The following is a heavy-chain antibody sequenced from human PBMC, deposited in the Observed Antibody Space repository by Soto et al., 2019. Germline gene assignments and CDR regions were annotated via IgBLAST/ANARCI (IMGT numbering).Heavy chain of an antibody. J-gene: IGHJ6*03. V-gene: IGHV4-59*08. D-gene: IGHD6-6*01. CDR3: ASSSSSPFYYYYYMDV. CDR2: IYYSGST. CDR1: GGSISSYY. Sequence: SETLSLTCTVSGGSISSYYWSWIRQPPGKGLEWIGYIYYSGSTNYNPSLKSRVTISVDTSKNQFSLKLSSVTAADTAVYYCASSSSSPFYYYYYMDVWGKGTTVTVSS.